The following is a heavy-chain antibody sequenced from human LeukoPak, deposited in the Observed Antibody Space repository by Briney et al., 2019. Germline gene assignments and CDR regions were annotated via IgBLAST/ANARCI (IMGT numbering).Heavy chain of an antibody. CDR2: ISYDGNDK. CDR1: GFTFRTYG. D-gene: IGHD6-6*01. CDR3: ASLSLGHY. Sequence: GRSPRLSCAASGFTFRTYGMHWLRQAPGKGPEWVTFISYDGNDKKYGASVKGRFTISRDTSKNTLSLQMNSLRAEDTAVYYCASLSLGHYWGQGTLVTVSS. J-gene: IGHJ4*02. V-gene: IGHV3-30*14.